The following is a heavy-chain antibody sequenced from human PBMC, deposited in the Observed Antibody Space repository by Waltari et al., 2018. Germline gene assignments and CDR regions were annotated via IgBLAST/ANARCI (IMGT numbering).Heavy chain of an antibody. CDR1: AFAFHDSD. D-gene: IGHD3-10*01. J-gene: IGHJ5*02. CDR2: IRRTHSNI. V-gene: IGHV3-21*03. Sequence: EVRLAESGGGLVKPGGSLRLSCPASAFAFHDSDRNWVRQAPGVGRVWVVSIRRTHSNILDAYSVKGRFTGASDNAKNSLYLQMDNLRAEDSGVYVCTRDLDGSGGDWFDPWGQGTLVTVSS. CDR3: TRDLDGSGGDWFDP.